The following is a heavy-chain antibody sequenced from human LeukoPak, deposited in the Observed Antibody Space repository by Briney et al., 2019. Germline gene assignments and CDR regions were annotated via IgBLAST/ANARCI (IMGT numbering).Heavy chain of an antibody. CDR2: IYYSGST. V-gene: IGHV4-30-4*01. CDR1: GGSISSGDYY. Sequence: SQTLSLTCTVSGGSISSGDYYWSWIRQPPGKGLEWIGYIYYSGSTYYNPSLKSRVTISVDTSKNQFSLKLSSVTAADTAVYYCARGYCSSTSCLPRPRNWFDPWGQGTLVTVSS. J-gene: IGHJ5*02. CDR3: ARGYCSSTSCLPRPRNWFDP. D-gene: IGHD2-2*01.